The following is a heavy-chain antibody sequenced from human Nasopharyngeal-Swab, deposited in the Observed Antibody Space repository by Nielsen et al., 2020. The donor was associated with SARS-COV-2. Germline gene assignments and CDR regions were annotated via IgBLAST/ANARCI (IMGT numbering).Heavy chain of an antibody. D-gene: IGHD4-17*01. V-gene: IGHV3-21*01. CDR3: TRGDGALTYFDY. Sequence: GSLRLSCAASGFTFSSYSMNWVRQAPGKGLEWVSSISSSSSYIYYADSVKGRFTISRDNAKNSLYLQMSSLRDEDTAVYYCTRGDGALTYFDYWGQGTLVSVSS. CDR1: GFTFSSYS. J-gene: IGHJ4*02. CDR2: ISSSSSYI.